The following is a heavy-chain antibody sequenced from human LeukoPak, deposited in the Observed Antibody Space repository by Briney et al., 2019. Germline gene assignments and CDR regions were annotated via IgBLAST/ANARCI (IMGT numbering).Heavy chain of an antibody. CDR1: GFTFSDHY. J-gene: IGHJ4*02. CDR3: ARVALGNYGEYDY. CDR2: TTNRADSYNT. V-gene: IGHV3-72*01. D-gene: IGHD4/OR15-4a*01. Sequence: GGSLRLSCVASGFTFSDHYIDWVRQAPGKGLEWVGRTTNRADSYNTHYAASVKGRFTISRDDSKDSLYLQINSLKSEDMAVYYCARVALGNYGEYDYWGQGTLVTVSS.